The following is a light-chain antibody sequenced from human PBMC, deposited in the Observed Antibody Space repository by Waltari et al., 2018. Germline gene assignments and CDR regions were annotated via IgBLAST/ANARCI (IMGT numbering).Light chain of an antibody. J-gene: IGLJ2*01. CDR3: QTYDRSLSASV. V-gene: IGLV1-40*01. CDR1: SSNIGAYD. CDR2: GTN. Sequence: QSVLAQPPSVSGTPGQRVTISCTGSSSNIGAYDVHWYQQLPGTAPKLLIYGTNSRPSGVPGRFSGSKSVTSASLVIAGLQFEDEADYYCQTYDRSLSASVFGGGTKLTVL.